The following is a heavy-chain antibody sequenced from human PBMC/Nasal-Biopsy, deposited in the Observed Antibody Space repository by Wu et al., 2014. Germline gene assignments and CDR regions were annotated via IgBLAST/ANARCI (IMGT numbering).Heavy chain of an antibody. D-gene: IGHD1-1*01. CDR3: AHRRVGCCSDWDVGDFDY. Sequence: ALVKPTQTLTLTCTFSGFSLSTSGMCVSWIRQPPGKALEWLVFNYWDDDNRYSASLKNRLSVMKDSSRNLAVLTMTNMAPVDTATYYCAHRRVGCCSDWDVGDFDYWGQGILVTVSS. CDR1: GFSLSTSGMC. V-gene: IGHV2-5*08. CDR2: NYWDDDN. J-gene: IGHJ4*02.